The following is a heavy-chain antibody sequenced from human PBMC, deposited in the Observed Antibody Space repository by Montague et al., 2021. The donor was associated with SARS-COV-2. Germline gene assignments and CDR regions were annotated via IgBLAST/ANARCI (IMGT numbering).Heavy chain of an antibody. CDR1: GGSISSYY. V-gene: IGHV4-59*08. D-gene: IGHD5-18*01. CDR2: IYDSKST. J-gene: IGHJ3*02. Sequence: SETLSLTCTVSGGSISSYYCSWIRHPKGNGLDSIGLIYDSKSTNYNPALKSRVTRAEDTSKNQFSWKLNSVTSADTALYNCARQLWLPGAFDIWGKGTMVTASS. CDR3: ARQLWLPGAFDI.